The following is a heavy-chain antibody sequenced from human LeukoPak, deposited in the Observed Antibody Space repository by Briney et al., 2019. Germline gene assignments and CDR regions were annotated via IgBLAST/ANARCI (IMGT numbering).Heavy chain of an antibody. CDR1: GGTFSSYA. CDR3: ARDPAEVGAP. J-gene: IGHJ5*02. D-gene: IGHD1-26*01. V-gene: IGHV1-69*04. Sequence: ASVKVSCRASGGTFSSYAISWVRQAPGQGLEWMGRIIPILGIADYAQKFQGRVTITADKSTSTAYMELSSLRSEDTAVYYCARDPAEVGAPWGQGTLVTVSS. CDR2: IIPILGIA.